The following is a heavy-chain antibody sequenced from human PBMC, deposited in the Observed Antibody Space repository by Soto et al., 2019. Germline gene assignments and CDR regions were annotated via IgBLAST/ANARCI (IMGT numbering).Heavy chain of an antibody. Sequence: GASVKVSCKASGYTFTIYDINWVRQATGQGLEWMGWMNPNSGNTGYAQKFQGRVTMTRNTSISTAYMELSSLRSEDTAVYYCARGHYDFWSGYYAFDIWGQGTMVTVSS. J-gene: IGHJ3*02. V-gene: IGHV1-8*01. CDR2: MNPNSGNT. D-gene: IGHD3-3*01. CDR1: GYTFTIYD. CDR3: ARGHYDFWSGYYAFDI.